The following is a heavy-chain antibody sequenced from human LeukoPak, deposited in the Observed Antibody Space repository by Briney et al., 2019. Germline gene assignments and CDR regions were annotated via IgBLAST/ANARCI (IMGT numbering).Heavy chain of an antibody. V-gene: IGHV4-31*11. D-gene: IGHD3-22*01. CDR3: ARDRDSSGYLY. CDR2: IYYSGST. J-gene: IGHJ4*02. Sequence: SETLSLTCAVYGGSFSGYYWSWIRQHPGKGLEWIGYIYYSGSTYYNPSLKSRVTISVDTSKNQFSLKLSSVTAADTAVYYCARDRDSSGYLYWGQGTLVTVSS. CDR1: GGSFSGYY.